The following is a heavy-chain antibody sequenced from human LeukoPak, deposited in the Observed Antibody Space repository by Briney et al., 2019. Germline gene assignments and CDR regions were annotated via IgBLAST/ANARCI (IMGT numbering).Heavy chain of an antibody. CDR2: ISSSSSYI. CDR1: GLTFRSYN. CDR3: ARESAITMIADAFDM. D-gene: IGHD3-22*01. J-gene: IGHJ3*02. Sequence: GGSLRLSCAASGLTFRSYNMNWVRQAPGKGLEWVSPISSSSSYIYYADSVRGRFTISRDNAKNSLYLQMNSLRAEDTAVYYCARESAITMIADAFDMWGQGTLVTVSS. V-gene: IGHV3-21*01.